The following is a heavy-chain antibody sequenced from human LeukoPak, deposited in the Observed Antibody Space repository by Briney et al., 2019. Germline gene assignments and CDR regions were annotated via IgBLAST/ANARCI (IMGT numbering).Heavy chain of an antibody. Sequence: ASVKVSCKASGYTFTGYYMHWVRQAPGQGLEWMGWINPNSGGTNYAQKFQGRVTMTRNTSISTAYMELSSLRSEDTAVYYCARGDAVGATDYWGQGTLVTVSS. CDR3: ARGDAVGATDY. D-gene: IGHD1-26*01. J-gene: IGHJ4*02. V-gene: IGHV1-2*02. CDR1: GYTFTGYY. CDR2: INPNSGGT.